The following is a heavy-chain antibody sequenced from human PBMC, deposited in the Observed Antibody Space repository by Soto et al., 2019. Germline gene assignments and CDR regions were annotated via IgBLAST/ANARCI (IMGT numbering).Heavy chain of an antibody. CDR3: ARQIYDSDTGPNFQYYFDS. CDR2: IDPSDSQT. V-gene: IGHV5-10-1*01. CDR1: GYSFAGYW. D-gene: IGHD3-22*01. Sequence: GESLKISCKGSGYSFAGYWITWVRQKPGKGLEWMGRIDPSDSQTYYSPSLRGHVTISVTKSITTVFLQWSSLRASDTAMYYCARQIYDSDTGPNFQYYFDSWGQGTPVTVSS. J-gene: IGHJ4*02.